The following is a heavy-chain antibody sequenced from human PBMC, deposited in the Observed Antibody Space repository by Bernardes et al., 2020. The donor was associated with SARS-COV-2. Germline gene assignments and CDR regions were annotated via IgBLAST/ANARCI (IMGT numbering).Heavy chain of an antibody. CDR2: SSGGDGST. CDR3: ARDYCDRDCDFLDH. CDR1: GFTLSDHA. D-gene: IGHD2-21*01. J-gene: IGHJ4*02. Sequence: GGSLRLSCVASGFTLSDHAMSWVRQAPGKGLEWVSHSSGGDGSTSYADSAKGRFTMSRDNSKNTLYLQMNNLRVEDTAVYYCARDYCDRDCDFLDHWGQGTRVTVSS. V-gene: IGHV3-23*01.